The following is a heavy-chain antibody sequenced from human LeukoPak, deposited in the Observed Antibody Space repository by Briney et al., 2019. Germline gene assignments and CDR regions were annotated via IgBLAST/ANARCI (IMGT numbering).Heavy chain of an antibody. Sequence: GGSLRLSCAASGFTFSSYAMSWVRQAPGKGLDWVSAISGSGGSTYYADSVKGRFTISRDNAKNSLYLQMNSLRAEDTAVYYCARSVDTAMAHFDYWGQGTLVTVSS. D-gene: IGHD5-18*01. V-gene: IGHV3-23*01. CDR3: ARSVDTAMAHFDY. CDR1: GFTFSSYA. CDR2: ISGSGGST. J-gene: IGHJ4*02.